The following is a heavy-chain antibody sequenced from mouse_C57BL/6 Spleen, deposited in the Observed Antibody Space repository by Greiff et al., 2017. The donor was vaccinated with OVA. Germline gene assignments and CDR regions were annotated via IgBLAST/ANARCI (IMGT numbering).Heavy chain of an antibody. D-gene: IGHD4-1*01. CDR3: ARLLTGTYFDY. J-gene: IGHJ2*01. V-gene: IGHV5-6*01. CDR1: GFTFSSYG. CDR2: ISSDGSYT. Sequence: EVQGVESGGDLVKPGGSLKLSCAASGFTFSSYGMSWVRQTPDKRLEWVATISSDGSYTYYPDSVKGRFTISRNNAKNTLYLQMSSLKSEDTAMYYCARLLTGTYFDYWGQGTTLTVSS.